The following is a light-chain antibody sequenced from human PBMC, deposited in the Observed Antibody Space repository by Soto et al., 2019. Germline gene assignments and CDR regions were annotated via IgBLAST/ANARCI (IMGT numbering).Light chain of an antibody. CDR2: GAS. J-gene: IGKJ2*01. Sequence: EIVLTQSPGTLSLSPGERATLSCRASQSVSSSYLAWYQQKPGQAPRLLIYGASSRATGIPDRFSGSGSGTAFTLTISRLEPEDFAVYYCHQYSSSPPMSTFGQGTKLEIK. V-gene: IGKV3-20*01. CDR1: QSVSSSY. CDR3: HQYSSSPPMST.